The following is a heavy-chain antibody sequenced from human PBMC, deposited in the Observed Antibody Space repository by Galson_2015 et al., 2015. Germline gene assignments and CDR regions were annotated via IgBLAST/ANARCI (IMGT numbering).Heavy chain of an antibody. CDR2: IYPGDSDT. V-gene: IGHV5-51*01. D-gene: IGHD2-2*01. Sequence: QSGAEVTKPGESLTISCTGSGYSFTSYWIGWVRQMPGKGLEWMGIIYPGDSDTRYSPSFQGQVTISADKSISTAYLQWSSLKASDTAMYYCARRYCSSTSCFTGFDYWGQGTLVTVSS. J-gene: IGHJ4*02. CDR3: ARRYCSSTSCFTGFDY. CDR1: GYSFTSYW.